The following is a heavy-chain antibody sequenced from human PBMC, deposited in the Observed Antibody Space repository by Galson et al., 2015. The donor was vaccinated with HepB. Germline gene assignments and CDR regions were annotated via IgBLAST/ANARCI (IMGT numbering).Heavy chain of an antibody. J-gene: IGHJ5*02. CDR3: ARDRGYCSSTSCYTAWYNWFDP. CDR1: GFTFSSYS. V-gene: IGHV3-21*01. D-gene: IGHD2-2*02. CDR2: ISSSSSYI. Sequence: SLRLSCAASGFTFSSYSMNWVRQAPGKGLEWVSSISSSSSYIYYADSVKGRFTISRDNAKNSLYLQMNSLRAEDTAVYYCARDRGYCSSTSCYTAWYNWFDPWGQGTLVTVSS.